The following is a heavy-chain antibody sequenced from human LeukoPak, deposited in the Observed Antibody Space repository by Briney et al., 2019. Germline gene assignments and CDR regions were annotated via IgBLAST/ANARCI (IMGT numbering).Heavy chain of an antibody. J-gene: IGHJ5*02. V-gene: IGHV4-38-2*01. CDR1: GYSISSGYY. CDR3: ARLIVVVPAAILWFDP. CDR2: IYHSGST. Sequence: SETLSLTRAVSGYSISSGYYWGWIRQPPGKGLEWIGSIYHSGSTYYNPSLKSRVTISVDTSKNQFSLKLSSVTAADTAVYYCARLIVVVPAAILWFDPWGQGTLVTVSS. D-gene: IGHD2-2*01.